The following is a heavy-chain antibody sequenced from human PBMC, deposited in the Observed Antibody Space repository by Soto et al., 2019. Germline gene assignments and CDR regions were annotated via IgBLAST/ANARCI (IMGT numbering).Heavy chain of an antibody. J-gene: IGHJ4*02. CDR1: GYTFSKYG. Sequence: QVQLAQSGAEVKTPGASVKVSCEASGYTFSKYGFSWVRQAPGQGLEWMGWVSGLNGNTNYAESFQGRVTMTTDTSTSTMELRSLTSDDTAMYFCARDGSLPGAMGGSDFWGQGTLVTVSS. V-gene: IGHV1-18*01. D-gene: IGHD2-2*01. CDR2: VSGLNGNT. CDR3: ARDGSLPGAMGGSDF.